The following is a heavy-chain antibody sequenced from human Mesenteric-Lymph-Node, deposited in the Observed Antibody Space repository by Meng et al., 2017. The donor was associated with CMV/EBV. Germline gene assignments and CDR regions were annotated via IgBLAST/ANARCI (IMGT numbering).Heavy chain of an antibody. V-gene: IGHV3-48*04. J-gene: IGHJ4*02. CDR1: GFTFDSYW. D-gene: IGHD4-11*01. CDR2: ISSSGSSI. CDR3: ARDGRDSNPDY. Sequence: ETLSLTCAVSGFTFDSYWMSWVRQAPGKGLEWISYISSSGSSIYYADSVKGRFTISRDNAKNSLYLQMNSLRAEDTAVYRCARDGRDSNPDYWGQGTLVTVSS.